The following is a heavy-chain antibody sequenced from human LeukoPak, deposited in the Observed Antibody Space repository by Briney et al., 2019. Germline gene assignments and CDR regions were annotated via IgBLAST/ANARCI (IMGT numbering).Heavy chain of an antibody. CDR1: GFTFSSYA. V-gene: IGHV3-23*01. Sequence: QTGGSLRLSCAASGFTFSSYAMSWVRQAPGKGLEWVSAISGSGGSTYYADSVKGRFTISRDNAKNSLYLQMNSLRAEDTAVYYCAIVAAPSVDVWGKGTTVTVSS. CDR2: ISGSGGST. D-gene: IGHD6-19*01. CDR3: AIVAAPSVDV. J-gene: IGHJ6*04.